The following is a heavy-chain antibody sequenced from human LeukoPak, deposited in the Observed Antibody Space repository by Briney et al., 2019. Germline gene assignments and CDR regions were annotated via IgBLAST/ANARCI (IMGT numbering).Heavy chain of an antibody. J-gene: IGHJ4*02. CDR2: ISAYSGNT. D-gene: IGHD3-22*01. V-gene: IGHV1-18*01. CDR1: GYTFTSYG. CDR3: ARGRYYYDSSGYYLFDY. Sequence: ASVKVSCKASGYTFTSYGISWVRQAPGQGLEWMGWISAYSGNTNYAQKFQGRVTMTTDTSTSTAYMELRSLRSDDTAVYYCARGRYYYDSSGYYLFDYWGQGALVTVSS.